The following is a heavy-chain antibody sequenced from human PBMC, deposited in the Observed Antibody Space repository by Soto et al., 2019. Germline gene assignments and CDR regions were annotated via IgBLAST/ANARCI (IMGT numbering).Heavy chain of an antibody. Sequence: TSETLSLTCAVSGGSISSGGYSWSWIRQPPGKGLEWIGYIYHSGSTYYNPSLKSRVTISVDRTKNQFSLKLSSVTAADTAVYYCDKVLHYSSCYYFDYWGQGTMVTVYS. V-gene: IGHV4-30-2*01. J-gene: IGHJ4*02. D-gene: IGHD3-22*01. CDR2: IYHSGST. CDR3: DKVLHYSSCYYFDY. CDR1: GGSISSGGYS.